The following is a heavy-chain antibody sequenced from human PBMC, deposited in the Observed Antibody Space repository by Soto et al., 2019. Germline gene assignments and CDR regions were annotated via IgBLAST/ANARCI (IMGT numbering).Heavy chain of an antibody. J-gene: IGHJ4*02. D-gene: IGHD2-2*01. CDR3: ARTYIVVVPAAFDY. Sequence: SETLSLTCTVSGGSISSYYWSWIRQPPGKGLEWIGYIYYSGSTNYNPSLKSRVTISVDTSKNQFSLKLSSVTAADTAVYYCARTYIVVVPAAFDYWGQGTLVTVS. CDR2: IYYSGST. CDR1: GGSISSYY. V-gene: IGHV4-59*01.